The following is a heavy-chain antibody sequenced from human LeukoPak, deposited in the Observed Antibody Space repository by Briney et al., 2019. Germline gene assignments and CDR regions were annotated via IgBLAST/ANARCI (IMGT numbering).Heavy chain of an antibody. D-gene: IGHD5-18*01. Sequence: SETLSLTCAVYGGSFSGYYWSWIRQPPGKGLEWIGEINHSGSTNYNPSLKSRVTISVDTSKNQFSLKLSSVTAADTAVYYCARWDTAMVTFDCWGQGTLVTVSS. CDR3: ARWDTAMVTFDC. V-gene: IGHV4-34*01. CDR1: GGSFSGYY. J-gene: IGHJ4*02. CDR2: INHSGST.